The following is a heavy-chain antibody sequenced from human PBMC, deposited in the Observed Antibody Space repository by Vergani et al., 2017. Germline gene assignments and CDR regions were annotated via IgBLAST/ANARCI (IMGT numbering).Heavy chain of an antibody. Sequence: LVESGGGLVQPGGSLRLSCAASGFTFSSYAMSWVRQAPGKGLEWVSAISGSGGSTYYADSVKGRFTISRDNSKNTLYLQMNSLRAEDTAVYYCAKDTPPIVVVPAAPHDAFDIWGQGTMVTVSS. V-gene: IGHV3-23*04. CDR1: GFTFSSYA. J-gene: IGHJ3*02. D-gene: IGHD2-2*01. CDR3: AKDTPPIVVVPAAPHDAFDI. CDR2: ISGSGGST.